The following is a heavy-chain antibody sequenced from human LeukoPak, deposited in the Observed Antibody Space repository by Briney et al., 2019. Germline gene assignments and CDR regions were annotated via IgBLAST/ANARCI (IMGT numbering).Heavy chain of an antibody. CDR1: GYTFTSYY. V-gene: IGHV1-46*01. D-gene: IGHD3-22*01. J-gene: IGHJ3*02. CDR2: INPSGGST. Sequence: ASVKVSCKASGYTFTSYYMHWVRQAPGQGLEWMGIINPSGGSTSYAQKFQGRVTMTRDTSISTAYMELSRLRSDDTAVYYCARGLPPYYYDSSGFPPDAFDIWGQGTMVTVSS. CDR3: ARGLPPYYYDSSGFPPDAFDI.